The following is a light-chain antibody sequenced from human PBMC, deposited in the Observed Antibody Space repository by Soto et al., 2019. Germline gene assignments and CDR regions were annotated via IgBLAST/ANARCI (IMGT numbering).Light chain of an antibody. CDR1: SSDVGSYNL. J-gene: IGLJ2*01. CDR2: EGS. Sequence: QSARTQPASVSGSPGQSITISCTGTSSDVGSYNLVSWYQQHPGKAPKLMIYEGSKRPSGVANRFSGSKSGNTASLTLSWLQAEDEADYYCCSYAGSSTFVVFGGGTKLTVL. V-gene: IGLV2-23*03. CDR3: CSYAGSSTFVV.